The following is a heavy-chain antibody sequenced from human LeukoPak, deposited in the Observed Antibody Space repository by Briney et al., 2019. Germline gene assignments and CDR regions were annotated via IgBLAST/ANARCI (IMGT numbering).Heavy chain of an antibody. J-gene: IGHJ4*02. D-gene: IGHD6-13*01. CDR1: GGTFSSYA. CDR2: IIPILGTT. CDR3: ASTTHSSSWYLDY. Sequence: ASVKVSCKASGGTFSSYAISWVRQAPGQGLEWMGRIIPILGTTNYAQKFQGRVTITADKSTSTAYMELSSLRSEDTAVYYCASTTHSSSWYLDYWGQGTLVTVSS. V-gene: IGHV1-69*04.